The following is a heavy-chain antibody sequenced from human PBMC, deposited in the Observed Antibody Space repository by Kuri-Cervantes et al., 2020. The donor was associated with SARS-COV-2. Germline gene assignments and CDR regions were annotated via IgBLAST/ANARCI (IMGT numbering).Heavy chain of an antibody. CDR3: ARGHWTTVTRVMYYYYGMDV. D-gene: IGHD4-11*01. CDR1: GYTFTSYA. CDR2: INAGNGNT. V-gene: IGHV1-3*01. J-gene: IGHJ6*02. Sequence: ASVKVSCKASGYTFTSYAMHWVRQAPGQRLEWMGWINAGNGNTKYSQKFQGRVTITADESTSTAYMELSSLRSEDTVVYYCARGHWTTVTRVMYYYYGMDVWGQGTTVTVSS.